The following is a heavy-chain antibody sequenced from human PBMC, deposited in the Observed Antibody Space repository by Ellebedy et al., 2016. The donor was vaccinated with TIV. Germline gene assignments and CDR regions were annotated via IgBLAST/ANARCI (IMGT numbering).Heavy chain of an antibody. CDR1: GFTFSSYG. CDR3: AKDPETLWFGECYFDY. V-gene: IGHV3-33*06. Sequence: GESLKISXAASGFTFSSYGMHWVRQAPGKGLEWVAVIWYDGSNKYYADSVKGRFTISRDNSKNTLYLQMNSLRAEDTAVYYCAKDPETLWFGECYFDYWGQGTLVTVSS. CDR2: IWYDGSNK. J-gene: IGHJ4*02. D-gene: IGHD3-10*01.